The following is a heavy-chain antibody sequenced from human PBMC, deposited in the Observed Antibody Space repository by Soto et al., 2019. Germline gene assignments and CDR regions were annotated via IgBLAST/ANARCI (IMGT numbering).Heavy chain of an antibody. CDR1: GFSFFSYA. D-gene: IGHD2-8*01. CDR3: AKIEMGWFAH. CDR2: ISGSGGHT. J-gene: IGHJ5*02. V-gene: IGHV3-23*01. Sequence: GGSLRLSGAGSGFSFFSYAMGWVRQAPGKGLEWVSTISGSGGHTYYADSVKGRFVVSRDNDKNTVYLRMSSLTGEDTAVYFCAKIEMGWFAHWGQGTQVTVSS.